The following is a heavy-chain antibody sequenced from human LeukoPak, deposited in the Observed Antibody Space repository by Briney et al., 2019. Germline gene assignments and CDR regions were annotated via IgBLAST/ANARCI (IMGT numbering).Heavy chain of an antibody. J-gene: IGHJ6*03. D-gene: IGHD2-2*01. CDR3: ARHHQHDTTVNYYYYMDV. CDR2: IYYSGST. CDR1: GGSISSSSYY. V-gene: IGHV4-39*01. Sequence: SETLSLTCTVSGGSISSSSYYWGWIRQPPGKGLEWIGGIYYSGSTYYNPSLKSRVTISVDTSKNQFSLKLSSVTAADTAVYYCARHHQHDTTVNYYYYMDVWSKGTTVTVSS.